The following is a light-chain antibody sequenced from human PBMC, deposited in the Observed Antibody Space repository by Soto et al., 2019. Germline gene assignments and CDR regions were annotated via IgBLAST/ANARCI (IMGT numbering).Light chain of an antibody. CDR3: QQSYSAPYT. V-gene: IGKV1-39*01. J-gene: IGKJ2*01. Sequence: DLQMTQSPSSLSASVGDRVTITCRASQSISNYLNWYQQKPGKAPKFLIYAASSLQSGVPSRFSGSGSGTDFTLTISSLQPEDFATYYCQQSYSAPYTFGQGTKLEIK. CDR1: QSISNY. CDR2: AAS.